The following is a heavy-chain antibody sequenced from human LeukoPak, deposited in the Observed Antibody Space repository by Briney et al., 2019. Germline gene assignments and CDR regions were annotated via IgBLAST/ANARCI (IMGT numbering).Heavy chain of an antibody. J-gene: IGHJ6*03. CDR2: ISSSSSYI. V-gene: IGHV3-21*01. CDR1: GLTFSSYS. CDR3: ARDGGSSSSIWLVYYYYYMDV. Sequence: GGSLRLSCAASGLTFSSYSMNWVRQAPGKGLEWVSSISSSSSYIYYADSVKGRFTISRDNAKNSLYLQMNSLRAEDTAVYYCARDGGSSSSIWLVYYYYYMDVWGKGTTVTVSS. D-gene: IGHD6-6*01.